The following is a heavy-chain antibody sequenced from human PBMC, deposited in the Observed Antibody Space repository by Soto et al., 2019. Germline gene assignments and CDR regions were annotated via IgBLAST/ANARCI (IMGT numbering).Heavy chain of an antibody. CDR2: IIPIFSTP. CDR1: GGTFSSYA. CDR3: ARKSSSSSWFDP. Sequence: ASVKVSCKASGGTFSSYAISWVRQAPGQGLEWMGGIIPIFSTPNYAQKFQGGVTITADESTSTAYMELSSLRSDDTAVYFCARKSSSSSWFDPWGQGTLVTVSS. V-gene: IGHV1-69*13. J-gene: IGHJ5*02. D-gene: IGHD6-6*01.